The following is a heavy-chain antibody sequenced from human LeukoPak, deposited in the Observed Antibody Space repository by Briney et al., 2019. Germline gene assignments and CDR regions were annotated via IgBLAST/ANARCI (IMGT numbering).Heavy chain of an antibody. CDR1: GGSISSYY. CDR3: ARWSGSVTARNYYYYMDV. J-gene: IGHJ6*03. D-gene: IGHD6-6*01. V-gene: IGHV4-59*08. Sequence: SETLSLTCTVSGGSISSYYWSWIRQPPGKGLEWIGYIYYSGSTNYNPTLKSQVTISVDASRNQFSLNLSSVTAADTAVYYCARWSGSVTARNYYYYMDVWGEGTTVTVSS. CDR2: IYYSGST.